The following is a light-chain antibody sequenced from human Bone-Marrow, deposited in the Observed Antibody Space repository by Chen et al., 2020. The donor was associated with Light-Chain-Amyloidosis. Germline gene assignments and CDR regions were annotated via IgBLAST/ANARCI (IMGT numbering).Light chain of an antibody. Sequence: SYVLTQPSSVSVAPGQTATISCGGNNIGSTSVHWYQQTPGQAPLLVVYDDSDRTSGVPERLSGSNAGNPATLNISRVEAGDEADYYCQVWDRSSDRPVFGGGTKLTVL. V-gene: IGLV3-21*02. J-gene: IGLJ3*02. CDR3: QVWDRSSDRPV. CDR1: NIGSTS. CDR2: DDS.